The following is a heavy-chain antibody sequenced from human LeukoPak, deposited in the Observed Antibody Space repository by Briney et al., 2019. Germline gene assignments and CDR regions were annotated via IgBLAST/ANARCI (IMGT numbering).Heavy chain of an antibody. CDR1: GFTFGSYA. V-gene: IGHV3-23*01. D-gene: IGHD3-9*01. Sequence: PGGSLRLSCAASGFTFGSYAMSWVRQAPGKGLEWVSGSSGSGGKTYYADSVKGRFTISRDNSKNTLYLQTNSLRAEDTAVYYCAKAPDYDILTGSYFDYWGQGTLVTVSS. CDR3: AKAPDYDILTGSYFDY. J-gene: IGHJ4*02. CDR2: SSGSGGKT.